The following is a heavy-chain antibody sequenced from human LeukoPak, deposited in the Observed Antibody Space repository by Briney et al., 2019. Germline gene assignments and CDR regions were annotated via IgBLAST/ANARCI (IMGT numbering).Heavy chain of an antibody. V-gene: IGHV3-23*01. Sequence: GGSLRHSCAASGFTPSTYAMSWVRQAPGEGLEWVSAISNSGDRTYYADSVNGRFTISRDRSKNTLYLQMHSLRAEDTAVYYCARGRGLWFGEYYFDYWGQGTLVTVSS. D-gene: IGHD3-10*01. CDR3: ARGRGLWFGEYYFDY. J-gene: IGHJ4*02. CDR1: GFTPSTYA. CDR2: ISNSGDRT.